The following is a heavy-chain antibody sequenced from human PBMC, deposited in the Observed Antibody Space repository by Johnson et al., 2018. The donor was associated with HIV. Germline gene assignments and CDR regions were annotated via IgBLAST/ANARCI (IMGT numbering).Heavy chain of an antibody. CDR3: ARGGSSTSLDAFDI. V-gene: IGHV3-73*01. Sequence: VQLVESGGGVVQPGRSLRLSCAASGFTFSTYGMHWVRQASGKGLEWVGRIRSKANSYATAYAASVKGRFTISRDDSKNTLYLQMNSLRAEDTAVYYCARGGSSTSLDAFDIWGQGTMVTVSS. D-gene: IGHD2-2*01. J-gene: IGHJ3*02. CDR1: GFTFSTYG. CDR2: IRSKANSYAT.